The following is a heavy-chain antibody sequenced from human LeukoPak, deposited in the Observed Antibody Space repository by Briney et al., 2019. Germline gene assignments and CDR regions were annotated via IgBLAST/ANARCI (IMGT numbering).Heavy chain of an antibody. Sequence: GGSLRLSCAASGFTFSDYYMSWVRQAPGKGLEWVANIKEDGSENYYVDSVRGRFIISRDNAKNSLYLQMNSLRAEDTALYYCARDLEYWGQGILVTVSS. CDR1: GFTFSDYY. CDR2: IKEDGSEN. CDR3: ARDLEY. J-gene: IGHJ4*02. V-gene: IGHV3-7*01.